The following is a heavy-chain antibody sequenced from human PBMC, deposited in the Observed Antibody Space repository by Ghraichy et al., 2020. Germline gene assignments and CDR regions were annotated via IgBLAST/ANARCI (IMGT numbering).Heavy chain of an antibody. D-gene: IGHD2/OR15-2a*01. Sequence: SETLSLTCTVSGGSISSSSYYWGWIRQPPGKGLEWIGSIYYSGSTYYNPSLKSRVTISVDTSKNQFSLKLSSVTAADTAVYYCARPLWSDAFDIWGQGTMVTVSS. CDR3: ARPLWSDAFDI. CDR1: GGSISSSSYY. V-gene: IGHV4-39*01. CDR2: IYYSGST. J-gene: IGHJ3*02.